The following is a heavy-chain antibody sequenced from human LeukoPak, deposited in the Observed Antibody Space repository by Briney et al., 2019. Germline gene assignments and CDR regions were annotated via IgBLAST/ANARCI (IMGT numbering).Heavy chain of an antibody. CDR1: GGSISSYY. D-gene: IGHD6-19*01. CDR2: IYYSGST. CDR3: ARHVIAVADGYFDY. J-gene: IGHJ4*02. Sequence: SETLSLTCTVSGGSISSYYWSWIRQPPGKGLEWIGYIYYSGSTNYNPSHKSRVTISVDTSKNQFSLKLSSVTAADTAVYYCARHVIAVADGYFDYWGQGTLVTVSS. V-gene: IGHV4-59*08.